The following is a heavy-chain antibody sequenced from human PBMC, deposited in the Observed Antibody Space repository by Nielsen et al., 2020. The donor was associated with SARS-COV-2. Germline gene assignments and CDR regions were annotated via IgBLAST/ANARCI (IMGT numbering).Heavy chain of an antibody. V-gene: IGHV3-21*01. CDR3: ARATGFGAWFDP. Sequence: GGSLRLSCAASGFTFSSYSMNWVRQAPGKGLEWVSSISSSSSYIYYADSVKGRFTISRDNAKNSLYLQMNSLRAEDTAVYYCARATGFGAWFDPWGQGTLVTVSS. J-gene: IGHJ5*02. D-gene: IGHD3-10*01. CDR1: GFTFSSYS. CDR2: ISSSSSYI.